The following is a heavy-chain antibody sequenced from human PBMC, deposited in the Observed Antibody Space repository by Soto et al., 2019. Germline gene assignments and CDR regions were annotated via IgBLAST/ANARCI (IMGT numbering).Heavy chain of an antibody. Sequence: QVQLVESGGGVVQPGRSLRLSCAASGFMFSTYAMHWVRQAPGKGLEWVAVISYDGSDIYYGDSGKGRFTISRDNSRNTVYLEMNSLEPEDTAVFYCAEDQGRTVTRGDWFDPWGQGTLVTVSS. V-gene: IGHV3-30-3*01. CDR2: ISYDGSDI. D-gene: IGHD3-10*01. CDR1: GFMFSTYA. J-gene: IGHJ5*02. CDR3: AEDQGRTVTRGDWFDP.